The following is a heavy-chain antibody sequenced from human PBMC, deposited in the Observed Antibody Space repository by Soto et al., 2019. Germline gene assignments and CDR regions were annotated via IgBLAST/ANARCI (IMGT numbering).Heavy chain of an antibody. CDR3: ASPQGISTDPYFDY. J-gene: IGHJ4*02. D-gene: IGHD2-15*01. Sequence: GASVKVSCKASGGTFSSYAISWVRQAPGQGLEWMGGIIPIFGTANYAQKFQGRVTITADESTSTAYMELSSLRSEDTAVYYCASPQGISTDPYFDYWGQGTLVTVSS. CDR1: GGTFSSYA. V-gene: IGHV1-69*13. CDR2: IIPIFGTA.